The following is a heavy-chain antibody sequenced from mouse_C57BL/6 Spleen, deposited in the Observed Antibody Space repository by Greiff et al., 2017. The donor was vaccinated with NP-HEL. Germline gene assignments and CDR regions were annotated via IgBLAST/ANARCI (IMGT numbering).Heavy chain of an antibody. CDR1: GYTFTSYG. Sequence: QVQLQQSGAELARPGASVKLSCKASGYTFTSYGISWVKQRTGQGLEWIGEIYPRSGNTYYNEKFKGKATLTADKSSSTAYMELRSLTSEDTAVYDGARSSAQADYFDYWGQGTTLTVSS. V-gene: IGHV1-81*01. D-gene: IGHD3-2*02. CDR3: ARSSAQADYFDY. J-gene: IGHJ2*01. CDR2: IYPRSGNT.